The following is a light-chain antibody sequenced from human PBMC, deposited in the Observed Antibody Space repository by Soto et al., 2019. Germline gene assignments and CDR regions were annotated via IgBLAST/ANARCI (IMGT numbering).Light chain of an antibody. V-gene: IGLV2-8*01. J-gene: IGLJ1*01. CDR3: SSYAGSNNYV. CDR2: AVN. Sequence: QSALTQPPSASGSRGQSVTISCTGTSSDVGGYKYVSWYQQYPGKAPKLMIYAVNKRPSGVPDRFSGSKSGNTASLTVSGLQAEDEADYYCSSYAGSNNYVFGTGTKVTVL. CDR1: SSDVGGYKY.